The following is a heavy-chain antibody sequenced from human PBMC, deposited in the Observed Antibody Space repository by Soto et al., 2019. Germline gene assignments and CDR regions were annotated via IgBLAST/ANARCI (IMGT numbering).Heavy chain of an antibody. CDR3: ARDLLIVVAPNYYYYGMDV. D-gene: IGHD2-2*01. CDR2: INPNSGGT. CDR1: GYTFTGYY. J-gene: IGHJ6*02. Sequence: QVQLVQSGAEVKKPGASVKVSCKASGYTFTGYYMHWVRQAPGQGLEWMGWINPNSGGTNYAQKFQGWVTMTRDTSISTAYMGLSRLRSDDTAVYYCARDLLIVVAPNYYYYGMDVWGQGTTVTVSS. V-gene: IGHV1-2*04.